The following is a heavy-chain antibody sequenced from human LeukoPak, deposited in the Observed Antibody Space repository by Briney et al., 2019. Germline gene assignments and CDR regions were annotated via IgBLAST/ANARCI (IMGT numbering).Heavy chain of an antibody. V-gene: IGHV3-23*01. D-gene: IGHD2-2*01. J-gene: IGHJ4*02. Sequence: GGSLRLSCAASGFTFRSYAMNWVRQAPGTGLEWVSPLCGDGSTPYSADSVKGRFTISRDNSKNTLFLQMNSLRAEDTAVYYCAKRGFCPSSCNFDYWGQGTLVAVSS. CDR3: AKRGFCPSSCNFDY. CDR1: GFTFRSYA. CDR2: LCGDGSTP.